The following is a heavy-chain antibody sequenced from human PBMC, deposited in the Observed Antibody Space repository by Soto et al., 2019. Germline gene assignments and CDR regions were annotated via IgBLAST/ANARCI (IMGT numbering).Heavy chain of an antibody. CDR1: GFTFISSV. J-gene: IGHJ4*02. D-gene: IGHD3-10*01. CDR3: AKVDPSSGIDY. CDR2: ISGSGTAT. V-gene: IGHV3-23*01. Sequence: EVQLLESGGGLVQPGGSLRLSCAASGFTFISSVMSWVRQAPGKGLEWVSTISGSGTATSDSVKGRFTISRDNPKNTLYLQMNSLRAEDTAMFYCAKVDPSSGIDYWGQGTLVTVSS.